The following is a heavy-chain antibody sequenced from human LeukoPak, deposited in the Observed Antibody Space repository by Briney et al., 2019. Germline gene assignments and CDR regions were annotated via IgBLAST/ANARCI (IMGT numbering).Heavy chain of an antibody. CDR1: GYTFTSYG. D-gene: IGHD2-2*01. J-gene: IGHJ3*02. Sequence: ASVKVSCKASGYTFTSYGISWVRQAPGQGLEWMGWISAYSGNTNYAQKLQGRVTMTTDTSTSTAYMELRSLRSDDTAVYYCARVGVVPAAVDAFDIWGQGTMVTVSS. CDR3: ARVGVVPAAVDAFDI. CDR2: ISAYSGNT. V-gene: IGHV1-18*01.